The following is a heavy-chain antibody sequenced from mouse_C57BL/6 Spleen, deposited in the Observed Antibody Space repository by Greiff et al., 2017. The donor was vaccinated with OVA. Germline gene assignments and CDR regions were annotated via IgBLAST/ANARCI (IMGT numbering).Heavy chain of an antibody. V-gene: IGHV3-6*01. D-gene: IGHD3-3*01. CDR1: GYSFTSCYF. CDR2: ISYDGSN. Sequence: EVKLMESGPGLVKPSQSLSLSCSVTGYSFTSCYFWNWIRHFPGNILEWMGYISYDGSNNYNPSLKNRISITRDTSKNQIFLKLNSVTTADAATAYYARFDEGYYFDYWGQGTTLTVSS. CDR3: ARFDEGYYFDY. J-gene: IGHJ2*01.